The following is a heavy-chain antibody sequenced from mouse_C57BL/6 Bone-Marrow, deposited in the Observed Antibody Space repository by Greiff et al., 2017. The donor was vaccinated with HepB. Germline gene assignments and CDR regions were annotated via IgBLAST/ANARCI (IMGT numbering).Heavy chain of an antibody. CDR2: ILPGSGST. D-gene: IGHD1-1*01. J-gene: IGHJ2*01. V-gene: IGHV1-9*01. CDR3: ARAFITTVVATDYFDY. CDR1: GYTFTGYW. Sequence: QVQLKESGAELMKPGASVKLSCKATGYTFTGYWIEWVKQRPGHGLEWIGEILPGSGSTNYNEKFKGKATFTADTSSNTAYMQLSSLTTEDSAIYYCARAFITTVVATDYFDYWGQGTTLTVSS.